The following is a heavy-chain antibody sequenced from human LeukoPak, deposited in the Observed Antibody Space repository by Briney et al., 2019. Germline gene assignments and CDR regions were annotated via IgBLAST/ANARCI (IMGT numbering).Heavy chain of an antibody. J-gene: IGHJ5*02. CDR2: INHSGST. Sequence: SETLSLTCAVYGGSFSGYYWSWIRQPPGKGLEWIGEINHSGSTNYNPSLKSRVTISVDTSKNQFSLKLSSVTAADTAVYYCARGRRITMKVANWFDPWGQGTLVTVSS. D-gene: IGHD3-22*01. CDR3: ARGRRITMKVANWFDP. CDR1: GGSFSGYY. V-gene: IGHV4-34*01.